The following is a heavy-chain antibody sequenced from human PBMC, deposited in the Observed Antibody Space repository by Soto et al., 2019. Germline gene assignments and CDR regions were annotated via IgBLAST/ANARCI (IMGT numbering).Heavy chain of an antibody. Sequence: GGSLRLSCAASGFTFSSYWMSWVRQAPGKGLEWVANIKQDGSEKYYVDSVKGRFTISRDNAKNSLYLQMNSLRAEDTAVYYCARDPSFLVVVPTRRFDPWGQGTLVTVSS. CDR1: GFTFSSYW. J-gene: IGHJ5*02. CDR2: IKQDGSEK. V-gene: IGHV3-7*05. CDR3: ARDPSFLVVVPTRRFDP. D-gene: IGHD3-22*01.